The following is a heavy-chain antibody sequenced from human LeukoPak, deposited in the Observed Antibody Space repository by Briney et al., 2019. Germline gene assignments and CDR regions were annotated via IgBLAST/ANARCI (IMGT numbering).Heavy chain of an antibody. CDR1: GGPISSYY. CDR3: ARVWGYCSSTSCPNWFDP. V-gene: IGHV4-59*01. CDR2: IYYSGST. J-gene: IGHJ5*02. D-gene: IGHD2-2*01. Sequence: SETLSLTCTVSGGPISSYYWSWIRQPPGKGLEWIGYIYYSGSTNYNPSLKSRVTISVDTSKNQFSLKLGSVTAADTAVYYCARVWGYCSSTSCPNWFDPWGQGTLVTVSS.